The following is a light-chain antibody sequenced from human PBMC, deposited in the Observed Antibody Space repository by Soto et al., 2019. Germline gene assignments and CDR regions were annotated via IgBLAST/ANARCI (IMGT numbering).Light chain of an antibody. CDR3: QQSYSNPYT. J-gene: IGKJ2*01. Sequence: DIQMTQSPSSLSASVGDRVTITCRASQSISTYLNWYQQKLGKAPKLLIFDTSSLQSGVPSRFSGSGSGTDFTLTISSLQPEDFATYYCQQSYSNPYTFGQGTKLEIK. V-gene: IGKV1-39*01. CDR1: QSISTY. CDR2: DTS.